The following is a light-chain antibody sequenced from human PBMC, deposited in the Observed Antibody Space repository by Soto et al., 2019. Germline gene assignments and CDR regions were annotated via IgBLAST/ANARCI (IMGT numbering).Light chain of an antibody. Sequence: QSALTQPASVSGSPGQSITISCTGTTSDVGGYNYVSWHQQHPGKAPKLMIYDVINRPSGVSNRFSGSKSDNTASLTIPGLQAEDEADYYCTSYTSSGTHVFGSGTKVTVL. CDR2: DVI. V-gene: IGLV2-14*01. J-gene: IGLJ1*01. CDR1: TSDVGGYNY. CDR3: TSYTSSGTHV.